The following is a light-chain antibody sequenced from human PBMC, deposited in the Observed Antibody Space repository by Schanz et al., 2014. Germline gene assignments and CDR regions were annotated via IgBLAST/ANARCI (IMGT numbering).Light chain of an antibody. CDR2: RNN. Sequence: QSVLTQPSSVSGTPGQIITVSCSGSSSNIGSQYVYWFQQFPGMAPKLLIYRNNQRPSGVPDRFSGSKSGTSASLVISGLRSEDEADYYCETWDDSLSARFFGTGTKLTVL. J-gene: IGLJ1*01. CDR1: SSNIGSQY. CDR3: ETWDDSLSARF. V-gene: IGLV1-47*01.